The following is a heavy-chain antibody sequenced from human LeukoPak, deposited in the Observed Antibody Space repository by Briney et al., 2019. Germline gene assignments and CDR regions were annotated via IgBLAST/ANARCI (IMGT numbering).Heavy chain of an antibody. CDR1: GFTFSSYG. V-gene: IGHV3-23*01. CDR3: AKGGENYYDSSGYYELHFDY. Sequence: PGGSLRLSCAASGFTFSSYGMSWVRQAPGKGLEWVSAISGSGGSTYYADSVKGRFTISRDNSKNTLYLQMNSLRAEDTAVYYCAKGGENYYDSSGYYELHFDYWGQGTLVTVSS. CDR2: ISGSGGST. J-gene: IGHJ4*02. D-gene: IGHD3-22*01.